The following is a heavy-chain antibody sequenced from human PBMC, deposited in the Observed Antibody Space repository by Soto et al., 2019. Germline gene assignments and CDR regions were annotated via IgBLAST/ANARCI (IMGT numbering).Heavy chain of an antibody. CDR1: GGSFSGYY. D-gene: IGHD3-9*01. V-gene: IGHV4-34*01. Sequence: QVQLQQWGAGLLKPSETLSLTCAVYGGSFSGYYWSWIRQPPGKGLEWIGEINHSGSTNYNPSLKSRVTISVDTSTNQFSLKLSSVTAADTAVYYCARARLRYFDWLSDAFDIWGQGTMVTVSS. J-gene: IGHJ3*02. CDR2: INHSGST. CDR3: ARARLRYFDWLSDAFDI.